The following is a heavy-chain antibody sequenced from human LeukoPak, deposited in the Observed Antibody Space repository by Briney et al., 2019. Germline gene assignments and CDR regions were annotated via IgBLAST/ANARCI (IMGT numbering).Heavy chain of an antibody. Sequence: SETLSLTCTVSGGSISSYYWSWIRQPPGKGLEWIGYIYYSGSTNYNPSLKSRVTISVDTSKNQFSLKLSSVTAADTAVYYCARARSRITFGGIRHAFDIWGQGTLVTVSS. CDR1: GGSISSYY. D-gene: IGHD3-16*01. V-gene: IGHV4-59*08. J-gene: IGHJ3*02. CDR3: ARARSRITFGGIRHAFDI. CDR2: IYYSGST.